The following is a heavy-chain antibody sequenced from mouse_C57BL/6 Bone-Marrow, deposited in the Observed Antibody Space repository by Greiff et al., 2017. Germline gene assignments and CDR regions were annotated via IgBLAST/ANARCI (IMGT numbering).Heavy chain of an antibody. Sequence: VKLKQPGAELVKPGASVKLSCKASGYTFTSYWMHWVKQRPGQGLEWIGMIHPNSGSTNYNEKFKSKATLTVDKSSSTAYMQLSSLTSEDSAVYYCVYDYDGYAMDYWGQGTSVTVSS. CDR2: IHPNSGST. CDR1: GYTFTSYW. CDR3: VYDYDGYAMDY. V-gene: IGHV1-64*01. J-gene: IGHJ4*01. D-gene: IGHD2-4*01.